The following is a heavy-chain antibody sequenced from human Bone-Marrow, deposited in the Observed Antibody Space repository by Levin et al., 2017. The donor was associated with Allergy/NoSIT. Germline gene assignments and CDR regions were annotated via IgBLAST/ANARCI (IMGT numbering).Heavy chain of an antibody. D-gene: IGHD3-22*01. J-gene: IGHJ4*02. CDR1: GFTFTNYD. CDR3: ARDSWDSIRYYAH. V-gene: IGHV3-30-3*01. CDR2: VSYDGSNK. Sequence: SCAASGFTFTNYDMHWVRQAPGKGLEWVALVSYDGSNKYYADSVKGRFTISRDNSKNTLYLQMNSLRGEDTAVYYCARDSWDSIRYYAHWGQGTLVTVSS.